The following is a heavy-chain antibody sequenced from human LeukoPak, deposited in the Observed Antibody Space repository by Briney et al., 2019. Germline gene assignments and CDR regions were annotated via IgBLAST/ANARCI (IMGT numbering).Heavy chain of an antibody. V-gene: IGHV5-51*01. D-gene: IGHD1-26*01. CDR1: GYSFSTYW. CDR3: ARRVVGATTHYFDF. J-gene: IGHJ4*02. Sequence: GESLKISCKGSGYSFSTYWIGWVRQMPGKGLEWMGIIYPGDSDTTYSPSFQGQVTILADKSINTAYLQWGSLKASDTAMYYCARRVVGATTHYFDFWGQGTLVTVSS. CDR2: IYPGDSDT.